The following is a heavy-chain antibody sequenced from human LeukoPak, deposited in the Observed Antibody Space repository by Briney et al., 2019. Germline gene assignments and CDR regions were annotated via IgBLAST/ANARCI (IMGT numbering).Heavy chain of an antibody. J-gene: IGHJ4*02. CDR2: INPNSGGT. CDR3: ARETTIVGATIYFDY. D-gene: IGHD1-26*01. Sequence: GASVKVSCKASGYTFAGYYMHWVRQAPGQGLEWVGWINPNSGGTNYAQKFQGRVTMTRDTSISTAYMELSRLRSDDTAVYYCARETTIVGATIYFDYWGQGTLVTVSS. V-gene: IGHV1-2*02. CDR1: GYTFAGYY.